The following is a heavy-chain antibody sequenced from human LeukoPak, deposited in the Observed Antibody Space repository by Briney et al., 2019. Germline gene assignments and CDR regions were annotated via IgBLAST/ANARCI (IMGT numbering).Heavy chain of an antibody. Sequence: GGSLRLSCAASGFTFSTYAMSWVRQAPGKGLGWVSVISRSGGTTHYADSVKGRFTISRDNAKNTLYLEMNSLRAEDTAVYYCARRGDSSGWYHPGFDPWGQGTLVTVSS. D-gene: IGHD6-19*01. V-gene: IGHV3-23*01. CDR3: ARRGDSSGWYHPGFDP. J-gene: IGHJ5*02. CDR2: ISRSGGTT. CDR1: GFTFSTYA.